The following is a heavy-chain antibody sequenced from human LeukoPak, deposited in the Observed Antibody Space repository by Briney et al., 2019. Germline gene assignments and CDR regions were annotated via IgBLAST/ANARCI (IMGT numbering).Heavy chain of an antibody. CDR2: IYTSGIT. J-gene: IGHJ4*02. CDR3: ARHAATYCSGGSCSVPFDY. CDR1: GGSISSYF. Sequence: PSETLSLTCTVSGGSISSYFWSWIRQPAGKGLEWIGRIYTSGITNYNPSLKSRVTISVDTSKNQFSLKLSSVTAADTAVYYCARHAATYCSGGSCSVPFDYWGQGTLVTVSS. V-gene: IGHV4-4*07. D-gene: IGHD2-15*01.